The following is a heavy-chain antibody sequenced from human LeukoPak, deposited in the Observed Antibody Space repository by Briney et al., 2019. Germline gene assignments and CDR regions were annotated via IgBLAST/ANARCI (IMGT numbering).Heavy chain of an antibody. J-gene: IGHJ4*02. CDR1: GFTFSSYA. V-gene: IGHV3-30-3*01. Sequence: PGGSLRLSCAASGFTFSSYAMHWVRQAPGKGLEWVAVISYDGSNKYYADSVKGRFTISRDNSKNTLYLQMNSLKAEDTAVYYCARESRIWGQGTLVTVSS. D-gene: IGHD2/OR15-2a*01. CDR2: ISYDGSNK. CDR3: ARESRI.